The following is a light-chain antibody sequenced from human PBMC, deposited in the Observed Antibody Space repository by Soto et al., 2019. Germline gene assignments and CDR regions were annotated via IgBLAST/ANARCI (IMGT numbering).Light chain of an antibody. J-gene: IGKJ1*01. V-gene: IGKV1-5*01. CDR3: QQYNDHRT. Sequence: DIQMTQSPSTLSASVGDRVTITCRSGQSISSWLAWYQQKPGKAPKLLIYDASDLGSGVPSRFSGSGSGTEPTLTISSLPPDDFATYYCQQYNDHRTFGQGTKVDIK. CDR2: DAS. CDR1: QSISSW.